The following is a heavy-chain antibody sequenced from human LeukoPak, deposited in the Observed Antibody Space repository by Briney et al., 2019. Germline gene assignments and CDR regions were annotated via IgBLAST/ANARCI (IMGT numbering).Heavy chain of an antibody. Sequence: ASVKVSCKAFSYTFTNFGINWVRQATGQGLEWMGWMNPNSGNTGYAQKFQGRVTMTRNTSISTAYMELSSLRSEDTAVYYCARSGFSSSWYLDGAFDIWGQGTMVTVSS. D-gene: IGHD6-13*01. CDR2: MNPNSGNT. J-gene: IGHJ3*02. V-gene: IGHV1-8*02. CDR3: ARSGFSSSWYLDGAFDI. CDR1: SYTFTNFG.